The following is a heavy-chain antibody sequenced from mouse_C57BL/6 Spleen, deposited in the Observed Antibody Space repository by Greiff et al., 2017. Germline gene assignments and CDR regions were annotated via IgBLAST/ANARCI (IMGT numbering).Heavy chain of an antibody. CDR1: GSTFTSSW. V-gene: IGHV1-61*01. Sequence: VQLQQPGAELVRPGSSVKLSCTASGSTFTSSWLDWLKQRPGQGLEWIGNIYPSDSEPHYHPKFKDQAPLTVDKSASTAYMQLSSLTSEDSAVYYCARTDDGYYYAMDYWGQGTSVTVSS. CDR2: IYPSDSEP. J-gene: IGHJ4*01. CDR3: ARTDDGYYYAMDY. D-gene: IGHD2-3*01.